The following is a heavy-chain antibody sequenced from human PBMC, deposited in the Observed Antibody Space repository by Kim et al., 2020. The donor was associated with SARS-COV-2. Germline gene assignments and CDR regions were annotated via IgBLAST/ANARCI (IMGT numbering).Heavy chain of an antibody. Sequence: SGPTLVNPTQTLTLTCTFSGFSLSAIGMCVSWIRQPPGKALEWLARIDWDDDKYYSTSLKTRLSISKDTSKNQVVLTLTNMGPVDTATYYCARMVAAAGSLPSYFDYWGQGTLVTVSS. V-gene: IGHV2-70*11. CDR2: IDWDDDK. CDR1: GFSLSAIGMC. D-gene: IGHD6-13*01. CDR3: ARMVAAAGSLPSYFDY. J-gene: IGHJ4*02.